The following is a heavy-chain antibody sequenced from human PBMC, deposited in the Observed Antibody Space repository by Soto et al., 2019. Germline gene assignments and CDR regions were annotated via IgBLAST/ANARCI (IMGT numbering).Heavy chain of an antibody. CDR3: ARGATMVRVYLDQYYGMDV. J-gene: IGHJ6*02. CDR1: GFTFSSYS. Sequence: EVQLVESGGGLVQPGGSLRLSCAASGFTFSSYSMNWVRQAPGKGLEWVSYISSSSSTIYYADSVKGRFTISRDNAKNSLYLQMNSLRDEDTAVYYCARGATMVRVYLDQYYGMDVWGQGTTVTVSS. CDR2: ISSSSSTI. V-gene: IGHV3-48*02. D-gene: IGHD3-10*01.